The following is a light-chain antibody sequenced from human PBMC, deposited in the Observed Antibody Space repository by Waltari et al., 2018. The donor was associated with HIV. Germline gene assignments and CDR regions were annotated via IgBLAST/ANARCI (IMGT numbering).Light chain of an antibody. V-gene: IGLV1-51*02. CDR2: EYH. J-gene: IGLJ2*01. CDR3: GTWDSSLSAVV. CDR1: SSNIGNNY. Sequence: QPVLTQPPSVSAAPGQKVTISCSGSSSNIGNNYGFWYQQPPGTAHKLLIFEYHSRPSGIPDRFSGSKSGTSVILGITGLQTGDEADYYCGTWDSSLSAVVFGGGTKLTVL.